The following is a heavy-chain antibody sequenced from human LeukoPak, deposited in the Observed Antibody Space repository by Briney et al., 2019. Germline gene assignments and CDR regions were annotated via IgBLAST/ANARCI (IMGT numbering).Heavy chain of an antibody. Sequence: GGSLRLSCAASGFTFSNYSMNWVRQAPGKGLEWVSSISSSSNYMYYADSVKGRFTISRDNPKNTLYLQMNSLRAEDTAVYYCARANPGIAAAGLDYWGQGTLVTVSS. CDR2: ISSSSNYM. CDR1: GFTFSNYS. V-gene: IGHV3-21*01. J-gene: IGHJ4*02. D-gene: IGHD6-13*01. CDR3: ARANPGIAAAGLDY.